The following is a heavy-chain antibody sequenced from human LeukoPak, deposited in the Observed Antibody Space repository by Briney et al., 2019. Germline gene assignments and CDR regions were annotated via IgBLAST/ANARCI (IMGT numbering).Heavy chain of an antibody. V-gene: IGHV3-7*03. CDR1: GLTFSKSA. J-gene: IGHJ6*02. CDR3: ARGGGLDV. Sequence: GGSLRLSCAASGLTFSKSALTWARQAPGKGLEWVASINHNGNVNYYVDSVKGRFTISRDNAKNSLYLQMSNLRAEDTAVYFCARGGGLDVWGQGATVTVSS. D-gene: IGHD3-16*01. CDR2: INHNGNVN.